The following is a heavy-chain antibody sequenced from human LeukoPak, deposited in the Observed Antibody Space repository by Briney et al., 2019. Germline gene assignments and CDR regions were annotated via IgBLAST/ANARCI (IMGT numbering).Heavy chain of an antibody. V-gene: IGHV4-34*01. CDR3: ARSGYDYIWGSYRHNWFDP. D-gene: IGHD3-16*02. CDR2: INHSGST. J-gene: IGHJ5*02. CDR1: GGSFSGYY. Sequence: SETLSLTCAVYGGSFSGYYWSWIRQPPGKGLEWIGEINHSGSTNYNPSLKSRVTISRDTPKNQFSLKLSSVTAADTAVYYCARSGYDYIWGSYRHNWFDPWGQGTLVTVSS.